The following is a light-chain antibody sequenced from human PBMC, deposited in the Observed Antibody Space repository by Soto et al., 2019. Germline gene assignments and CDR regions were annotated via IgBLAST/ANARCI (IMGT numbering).Light chain of an antibody. V-gene: IGLV2-8*01. CDR3: SSYAGSNTRL. Sequence: QSALTQPPSASGSPGQSVAISCTGTNSDIGNYNFVSWYQQHPGKAPKLMIYEVNKRPSGVPDRFSGSKSGNTASLTVSGLQPEDEADYYCSSYAGSNTRLFGGGTKLTVL. CDR1: NSDIGNYNF. CDR2: EVN. J-gene: IGLJ2*01.